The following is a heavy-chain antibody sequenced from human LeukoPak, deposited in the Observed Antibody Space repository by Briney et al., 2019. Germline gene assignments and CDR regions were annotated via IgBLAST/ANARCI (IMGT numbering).Heavy chain of an antibody. Sequence: PSETLSLTCTVSGGSISSYYWSWIRQPPGKGLEWIGYIYYSGSTNYNPSLKSRVTISVDTSKNQFSLKLSSVTAADTAVYYCAREGYGGHYYYMDVWGKGTTVTVSS. D-gene: IGHD4-23*01. CDR3: AREGYGGHYYYMDV. CDR2: IYYSGST. V-gene: IGHV4-59*01. CDR1: GGSISSYY. J-gene: IGHJ6*03.